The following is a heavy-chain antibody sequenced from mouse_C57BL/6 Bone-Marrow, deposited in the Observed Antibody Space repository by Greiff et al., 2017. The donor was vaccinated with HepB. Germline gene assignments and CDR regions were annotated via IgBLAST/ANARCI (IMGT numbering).Heavy chain of an antibody. J-gene: IGHJ2*01. Sequence: VKLMESGPGLVAPSQSLSITCTVSGFSFTSYAISWVRQPPGKGLEWLGVIWTGGGTNYNSALKSRLSISKDNSKSQVILKMNSLQTDDTARYYCARNGDYYGSSPYYFDYWGQGTTLTVSS. CDR3: ARNGDYYGSSPYYFDY. V-gene: IGHV2-9-1*01. D-gene: IGHD1-1*01. CDR2: IWTGGGT. CDR1: GFSFTSYA.